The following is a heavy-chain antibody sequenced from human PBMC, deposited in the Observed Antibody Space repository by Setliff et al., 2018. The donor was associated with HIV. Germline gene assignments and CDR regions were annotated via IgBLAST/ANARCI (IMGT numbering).Heavy chain of an antibody. D-gene: IGHD7-27*01. Sequence: PSETLSLTCAVYGRSFSGYYWNWIRQSPGKGLEWIGEINHSGGTNYNPSVKSRVTMSIDTSKNQFSLNVSSVTAVDTAVYYCARGWGHDGFDFWVQGTMVTVSS. CDR1: GRSFSGYY. CDR3: ARGWGHDGFDF. CDR2: INHSGGT. J-gene: IGHJ3*01. V-gene: IGHV4-34*01.